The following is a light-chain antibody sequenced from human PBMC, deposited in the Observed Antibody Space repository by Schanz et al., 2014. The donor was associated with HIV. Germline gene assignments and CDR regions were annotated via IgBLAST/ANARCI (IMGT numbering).Light chain of an antibody. Sequence: DIQMTQSPSTLSASVGDRVTIACRASQNIGNSLAWFQLKPGEAPNLLISEASTLKSGVPSRFSGSGSGTHFTLTITSLQFDDFATYYCQQSYSATPYTFGQGTRLEIK. CDR3: QQSYSATPYT. CDR2: EAS. J-gene: IGKJ2*01. CDR1: QNIGNS. V-gene: IGKV1-5*03.